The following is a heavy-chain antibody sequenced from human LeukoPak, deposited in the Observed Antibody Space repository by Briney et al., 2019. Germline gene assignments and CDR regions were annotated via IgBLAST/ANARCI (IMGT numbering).Heavy chain of an antibody. CDR3: VTSSSWYSYFDY. J-gene: IGHJ4*02. Sequence: GGSLRLSCAASGFTFSSYGMHWVRQAPGKGLEWVAVISYDGSNKYCADSVKGRFTISRDNSKNTLYLQMNSLRAEDTAVYYCVTSSSWYSYFDYWGQGTLVTVSS. CDR1: GFTFSSYG. CDR2: ISYDGSNK. V-gene: IGHV3-30*03. D-gene: IGHD6-13*01.